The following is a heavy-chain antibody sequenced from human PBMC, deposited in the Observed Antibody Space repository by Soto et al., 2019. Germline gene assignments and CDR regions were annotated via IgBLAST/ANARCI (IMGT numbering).Heavy chain of an antibody. Sequence: EASVKVSCKASGYTFTNYGISWVRQAPGQGLEWMGWISGYNGNTNYAQKVQGRVTMTTDTSTTTAYMELRSLRSDDTAVYYCARDLSLVRGVIIDYGMDVWGQGTTVTVSS. D-gene: IGHD3-10*01. CDR1: GYTFTNYG. CDR2: ISGYNGNT. J-gene: IGHJ6*02. V-gene: IGHV1-18*01. CDR3: ARDLSLVRGVIIDYGMDV.